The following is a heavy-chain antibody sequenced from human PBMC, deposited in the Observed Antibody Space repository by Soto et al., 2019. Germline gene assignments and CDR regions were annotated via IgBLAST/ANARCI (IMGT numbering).Heavy chain of an antibody. CDR2: IYYSGTT. D-gene: IGHD3-3*01. V-gene: IGHV4-59*01. Sequence: SATLSLTCTVSGGSISSYYWSWIRQPPRKGMEWIGYIYYSGTTNYNPSLKSRVTISVDMSKNQFSLKLSSVPAADTSVYYCARDRSWSGYPTVFDYWGQGTLVTVSS. CDR1: GGSISSYY. CDR3: ARDRSWSGYPTVFDY. J-gene: IGHJ4*02.